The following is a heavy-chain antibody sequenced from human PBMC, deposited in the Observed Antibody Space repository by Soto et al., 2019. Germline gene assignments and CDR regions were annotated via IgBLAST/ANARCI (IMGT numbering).Heavy chain of an antibody. J-gene: IGHJ6*02. D-gene: IGHD2-2*02. V-gene: IGHV4-4*07. CDR3: ARVDSRYCSSTSCYKGYYGMDV. Sequence: SETLSLTCTVSGGSISSYYWSWIRQPAGKGLEWIGRIYTSGSTNYNPSLKSRFTMSVDTSKNQFSLKLSSVTAADTAVYYCARVDSRYCSSTSCYKGYYGMDVWGQGTTVTVSS. CDR2: IYTSGST. CDR1: GGSISSYY.